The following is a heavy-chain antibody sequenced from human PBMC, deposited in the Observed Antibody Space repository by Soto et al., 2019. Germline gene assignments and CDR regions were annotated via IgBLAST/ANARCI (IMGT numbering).Heavy chain of an antibody. V-gene: IGHV1-46*01. J-gene: IGHJ4*02. Sequence: WVRQAPGQGLEWMGIINPSGGSTSYAQKFQGRVTMTRDTSTSTVYMELSSLRSEDTAVYYCARHSTVTTSYWGQGTLVTVSS. CDR2: INPSGGST. D-gene: IGHD4-17*01. CDR3: ARHSTVTTSY.